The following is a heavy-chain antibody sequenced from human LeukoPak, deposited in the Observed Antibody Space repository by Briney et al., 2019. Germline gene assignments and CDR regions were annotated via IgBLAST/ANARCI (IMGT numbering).Heavy chain of an antibody. CDR3: ARGGPVTTDTVRAFDI. J-gene: IGHJ3*02. V-gene: IGHV3-20*01. Sequence: GGSLRLSCAASGFTFDDYGMSWVRQAPGKGLEWVSGINWNGGSTGYADSVKGRFTISRDNAKNSLYLQMNSLRAEDTALYHCARGGPVTTDTVRAFDIWGQGTMVTVSS. D-gene: IGHD4-17*01. CDR2: INWNGGST. CDR1: GFTFDDYG.